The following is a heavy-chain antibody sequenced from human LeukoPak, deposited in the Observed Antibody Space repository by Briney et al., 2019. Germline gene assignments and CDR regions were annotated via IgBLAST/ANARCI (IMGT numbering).Heavy chain of an antibody. CDR3: ARDGGAFYYGSGSPRPRLYYFDY. D-gene: IGHD3-10*01. Sequence: PSETLSLTCAVYGGSFSGYYWSWIRQPPGKGLEWIGEINHSGSTNYNPSLKSRVTISVDTSKNQFSLKLSSVTAADTAVYYCARDGGAFYYGSGSPRPRLYYFDYWGQGTQVTVSS. CDR2: INHSGST. J-gene: IGHJ4*02. V-gene: IGHV4-34*01. CDR1: GGSFSGYY.